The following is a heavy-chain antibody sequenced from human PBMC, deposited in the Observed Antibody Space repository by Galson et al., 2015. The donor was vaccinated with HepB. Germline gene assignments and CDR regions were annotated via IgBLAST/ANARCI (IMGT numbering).Heavy chain of an antibody. D-gene: IGHD3-10*01. Sequence: SLRLSCAASGFIFTTYTMSWVRQAPGKGLEWVATINGGADTTYYAESVKGRFSISRDNSKNTLYLQMNGLRADDAAIYYCARDRGDLDYWGQGTLLTVS. J-gene: IGHJ4*02. CDR2: INGGADTT. CDR3: ARDRGDLDY. V-gene: IGHV3-23*01. CDR1: GFIFTTYT.